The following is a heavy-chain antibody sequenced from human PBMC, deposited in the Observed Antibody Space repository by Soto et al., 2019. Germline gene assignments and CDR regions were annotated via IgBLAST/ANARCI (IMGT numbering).Heavy chain of an antibody. V-gene: IGHV2-5*02. D-gene: IGHD3-9*01. CDR3: ARGDSTGYYPY. CDR2: IYWDDER. Sequence: QITLKESGPTLVKPTQTLTLTCTFSGFSLNTGGVGVGWIRQPPGKALEWVALIYWDDERRYSPSLKSRLTITKDTSNNRVVLTLTNVDHVDTATYYCARGDSTGYYPYWGQGTLVTVSS. CDR1: GFSLNTGGVG. J-gene: IGHJ4*02.